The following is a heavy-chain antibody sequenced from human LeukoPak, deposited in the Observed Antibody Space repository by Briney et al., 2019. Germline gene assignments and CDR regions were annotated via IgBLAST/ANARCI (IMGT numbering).Heavy chain of an antibody. D-gene: IGHD3-10*01. Sequence: PSQTLSLTCTVSGGSISSGGYYWSWIRQHPGKGLEWIGYIYYSGSTYYNPSLKSRVTISVDTSKNQFSLKLSSVTAADTAVYYCARDTYYNGSGSYYNGVYYYYGMDVWGQGTTVTVSS. CDR3: ARDTYYNGSGSYYNGVYYYYGMDV. CDR1: GGSISSGGYY. CDR2: IYYSGST. J-gene: IGHJ6*02. V-gene: IGHV4-31*03.